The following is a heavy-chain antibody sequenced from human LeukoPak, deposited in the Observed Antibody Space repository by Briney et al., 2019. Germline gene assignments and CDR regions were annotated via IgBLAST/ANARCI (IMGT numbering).Heavy chain of an antibody. V-gene: IGHV3-21*01. Sequence: GGSLRLSCAASGFTFSSYSMNWVRQAPGKGLEWVSSISSSSSYTYYADSVKGRFTISRDNAKNSLYLQMNSLRAEDTAVYYCARGGYDYWGQGTLVTVSS. CDR3: ARGGYDY. J-gene: IGHJ4*02. CDR2: ISSSSSYT. CDR1: GFTFSSYS. D-gene: IGHD3-16*01.